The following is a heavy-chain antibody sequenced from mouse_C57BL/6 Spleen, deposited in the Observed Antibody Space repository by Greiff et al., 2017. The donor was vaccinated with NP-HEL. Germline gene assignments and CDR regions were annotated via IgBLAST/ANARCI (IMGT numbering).Heavy chain of an antibody. J-gene: IGHJ1*03. CDR3: AAREYGSSSRVCDV. Sequence: EVQLQQSGPELVKPGASVKISCKASGYTFTDYYMHWVKQSHGKSLEWIGDIHPNNGGTSYNQKFKGKATLTVDKSSSTAYMERRSLTSEDSAVYDWAAREYGSSSRVCDVWGKGTTVNVAA. D-gene: IGHD1-1*01. CDR1: GYTFTDYY. V-gene: IGHV1-26*01. CDR2: IHPNNGGT.